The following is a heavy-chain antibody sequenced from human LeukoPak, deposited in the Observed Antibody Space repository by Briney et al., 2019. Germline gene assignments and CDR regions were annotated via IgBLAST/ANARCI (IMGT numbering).Heavy chain of an antibody. Sequence: SQTLSLTCTVSGGSISSGGYYWSWIRQPPGKGLEWIGYIYHSGSTYYNPSLKSRVTISVDRSKNQFSLKLSSVTAADTAVYYCAKDGPTAYFDHWGQGALVTVSS. CDR2: IYHSGST. D-gene: IGHD5-18*01. CDR1: GGSISSGGYY. J-gene: IGHJ4*02. V-gene: IGHV4-30-2*01. CDR3: AKDGPTAYFDH.